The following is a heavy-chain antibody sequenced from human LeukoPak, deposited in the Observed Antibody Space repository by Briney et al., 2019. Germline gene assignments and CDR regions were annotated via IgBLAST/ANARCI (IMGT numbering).Heavy chain of an antibody. CDR2: ISWDGGST. Sequence: PGGSLRLSCAASGFTFDDYAMHWVRQAPGKGLEWVSLISWDGGSTYYADSVKGRFAISRDNSKNSLYLQMNSLRAEDTALYYCAKDRGIAVAGTYFDRWGRGTLVTVSS. CDR3: AKDRGIAVAGTYFDR. V-gene: IGHV3-43D*04. D-gene: IGHD6-19*01. J-gene: IGHJ2*01. CDR1: GFTFDDYA.